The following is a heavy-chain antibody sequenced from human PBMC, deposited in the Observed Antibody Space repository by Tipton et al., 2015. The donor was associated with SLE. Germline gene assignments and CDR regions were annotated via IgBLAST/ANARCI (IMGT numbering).Heavy chain of an antibody. CDR3: ARHGTILTGPNLDY. CDR2: INHSGST. CDR1: GGSFSGYY. Sequence: LRLSCAVYGGSFSGYYWSWIRQAPGKGLEWIGEINHSGSTNYNPSLQRRVTISVNTSKNQFSLRLSSVPAADTAVYYCARHGTILTGPNLDYWGQGTLVTVSS. V-gene: IGHV4-34*01. D-gene: IGHD3-9*01. J-gene: IGHJ4*02.